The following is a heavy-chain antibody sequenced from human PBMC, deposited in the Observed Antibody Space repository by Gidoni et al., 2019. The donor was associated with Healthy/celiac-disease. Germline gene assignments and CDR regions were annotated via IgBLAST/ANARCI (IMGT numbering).Heavy chain of an antibody. CDR3: ARVAPSLGYCSSTSCYGRGYFDY. Sequence: QVQLVQSGAEVKKPGSSVKVSCKASGGTFSSYAISWVRQAPGQGLEWMGGIIPIFGTANYAQKFQGRVTITADESTSTAYMELSSLRSEDTAVYYCARVAPSLGYCSSTSCYGRGYFDYWGQGTLVTVSS. D-gene: IGHD2-2*01. CDR2: IIPIFGTA. V-gene: IGHV1-69*01. CDR1: GGTFSSYA. J-gene: IGHJ4*02.